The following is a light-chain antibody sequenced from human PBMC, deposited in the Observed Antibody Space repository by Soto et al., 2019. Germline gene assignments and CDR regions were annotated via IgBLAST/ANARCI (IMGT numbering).Light chain of an antibody. CDR2: AAS. CDR1: QGISSY. J-gene: IGKJ4*01. CDR3: QQYYSYPLA. Sequence: IQMTQSPSSLSASVGDRVTITCRASQGISSYLAWYQQKPGKAPKLLIYAASTLQSGVPSRFSGSGSGTDFTLTISCLQSEDFATYYCQQYYSYPLAFGGGTKVDIK. V-gene: IGKV1-8*01.